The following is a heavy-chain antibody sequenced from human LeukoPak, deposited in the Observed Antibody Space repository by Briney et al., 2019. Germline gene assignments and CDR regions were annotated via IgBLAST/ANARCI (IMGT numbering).Heavy chain of an antibody. V-gene: IGHV3-30*03. D-gene: IGHD2/OR15-2a*01. Sequence: GKSLRLSCAASGFTFSSYGMHWVRQAPGKGLEWVAVILSDGSSKDYIDSVKGRFTISRDNSKNTLFLQMNSLRAEDTAVYYCARGENSKTYPVSGYWGQGTLVTVSS. CDR3: ARGENSKTYPVSGY. CDR1: GFTFSSYG. CDR2: ILSDGSSK. J-gene: IGHJ4*02.